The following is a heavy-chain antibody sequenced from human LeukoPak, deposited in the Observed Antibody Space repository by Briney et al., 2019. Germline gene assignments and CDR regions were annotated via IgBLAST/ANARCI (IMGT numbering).Heavy chain of an antibody. D-gene: IGHD3-16*01. V-gene: IGHV3-21*04. CDR2: ISSSSSYI. CDR1: GFTFSCYS. J-gene: IGHJ6*04. Sequence: GESLRLSCAASGFTFSCYSMNWVRQAPGKGLECVSSISSSSSYIYYADSVKGRFTISRDNAKNSLYLQMNSLRADDTAVYYCARGLMDVWGKGTTVTVSS. CDR3: ARGLMDV.